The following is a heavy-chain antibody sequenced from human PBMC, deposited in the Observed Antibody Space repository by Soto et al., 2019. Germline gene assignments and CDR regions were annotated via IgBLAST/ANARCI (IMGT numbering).Heavy chain of an antibody. CDR2: ISTGNGNT. Sequence: ASVKVSCKASGFTFTSYAMHWVRQAPGQRLEWMGWISTGNGNTNYAQMFQGRVTMTIDTSTTTSYMELRSLTSDGTAMYFCARDWRGAEGFDPWGQGTLVTVSS. CDR3: ARDWRGAEGFDP. D-gene: IGHD3-3*01. V-gene: IGHV1-3*04. CDR1: GFTFTSYA. J-gene: IGHJ5*02.